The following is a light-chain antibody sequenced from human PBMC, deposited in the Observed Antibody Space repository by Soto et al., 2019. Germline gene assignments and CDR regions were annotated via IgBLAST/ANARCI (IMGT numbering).Light chain of an antibody. CDR2: WAS. V-gene: IGKV4-1*01. Sequence: IVMTQSPDSPALSLGERAKIKCKSSQSVLYSSNNKNYLAWYQQKPGQPPKLLIYWASTRESGVPDRFSGSGSGTDFTLTISSLQAEDVAVYYCQQYYSTPTFGQGTKVDIK. CDR3: QQYYSTPT. CDR1: QSVLYSSNNKNY. J-gene: IGKJ1*01.